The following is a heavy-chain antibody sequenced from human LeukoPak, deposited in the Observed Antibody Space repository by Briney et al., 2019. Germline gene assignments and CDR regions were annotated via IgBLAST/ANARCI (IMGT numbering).Heavy chain of an antibody. D-gene: IGHD6-19*01. CDR2: IYTSGST. CDR1: GGSISSYY. V-gene: IGHV4-4*07. Sequence: PSETLSLTCTVSGGSISSYYWSWIRQPAGKGLEWIGRIYTSGSTNYNPSLKSRVTMSVDTSKNQFSLKLSSVTAADTAEYYCATSTGSGWYNHDAFDIWGQGTMVTVSS. CDR3: ATSTGSGWYNHDAFDI. J-gene: IGHJ3*02.